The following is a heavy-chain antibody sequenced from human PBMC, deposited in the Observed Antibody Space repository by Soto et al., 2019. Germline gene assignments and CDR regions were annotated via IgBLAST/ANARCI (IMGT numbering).Heavy chain of an antibody. CDR3: ARPYCSSTSCYRDNWFDP. CDR2: IYYSGST. D-gene: IGHD2-2*02. J-gene: IGHJ5*02. Sequence: SETLSLTCTVSGGSISSSSYYWGWIRQPPGKGLEWIGSIYYSGSTYYNPSLKSRVTISVDTSKNQFSLKLSSVTAADTAVYYCARPYCSSTSCYRDNWFDPWGQGTLVTVSS. CDR1: GGSISSSSYY. V-gene: IGHV4-39*01.